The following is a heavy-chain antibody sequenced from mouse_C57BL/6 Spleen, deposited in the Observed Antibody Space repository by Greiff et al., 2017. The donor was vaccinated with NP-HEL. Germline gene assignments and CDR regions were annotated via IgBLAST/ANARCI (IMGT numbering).Heavy chain of an antibody. CDR1: GYTFTSYW. J-gene: IGHJ2*01. V-gene: IGHV1-53*01. CDR2: INPSNGGT. CDR3: AREGITTVVAYYFDY. Sequence: QVQLQQPGTELVKPGASVKLSCTASGYTFTSYWMHWVKQRPGQGLEWIGNINPSNGGTNYNEKFKSKATLTVDKSSSTAYMQLSSLTSEDSAVYYCAREGITTVVAYYFDYWGQGTTLTVSS. D-gene: IGHD1-1*01.